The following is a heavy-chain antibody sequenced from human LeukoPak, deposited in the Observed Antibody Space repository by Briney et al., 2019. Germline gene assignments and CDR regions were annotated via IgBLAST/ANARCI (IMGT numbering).Heavy chain of an antibody. D-gene: IGHD3-22*01. V-gene: IGHV3-48*01. J-gene: IGHJ4*02. CDR1: GFTFSSYS. Sequence: GGSLRLSCAVSGFTFSSYSMNWVRQAPGKGLEWVSYISSSSSTIHYADSVKGRFTISRDNAKNSLYLQMNSLRAEDTAVYYCARDFHRRLYDSSGYYPYWGQGTLVTVSS. CDR2: ISSSSSTI. CDR3: ARDFHRRLYDSSGYYPY.